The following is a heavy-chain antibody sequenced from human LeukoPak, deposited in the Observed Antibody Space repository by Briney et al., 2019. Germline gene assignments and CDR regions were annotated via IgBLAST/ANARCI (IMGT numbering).Heavy chain of an antibody. CDR1: GFTFNNCA. Sequence: PGGSLRLSCAASGFTFNNCAMHWVRQAPGKGLEWVAVISYDGSNKYYADSVKGRFTISRDNSKNTLYLQMNSLRAEDTAVYYCARDHQGSYYYYYYMDVWGKGTTVTVSS. CDR2: ISYDGSNK. V-gene: IGHV3-30-3*01. CDR3: ARDHQGSYYYYYYMDV. J-gene: IGHJ6*03.